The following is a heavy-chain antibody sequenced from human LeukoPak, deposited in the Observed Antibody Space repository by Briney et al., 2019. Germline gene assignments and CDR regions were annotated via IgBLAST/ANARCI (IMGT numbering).Heavy chain of an antibody. CDR2: ISWDGGST. Sequence: GGSLRLSCAASGFTFDDYAMHWVRQAPGKGLEWVSLISWDGGSTYYADSVKGRFTISRDNSKNSLYLQMNSLRAEDTALYYCAKDVSRSYFRRFDYWGQGTLVTVSS. CDR1: GFTFDDYA. CDR3: AKDVSRSYFRRFDY. J-gene: IGHJ4*02. D-gene: IGHD1-26*01. V-gene: IGHV3-43D*04.